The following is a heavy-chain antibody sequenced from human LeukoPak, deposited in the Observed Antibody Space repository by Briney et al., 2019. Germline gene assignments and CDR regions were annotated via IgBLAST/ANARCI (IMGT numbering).Heavy chain of an antibody. J-gene: IGHJ4*02. CDR2: IRYDGSNK. V-gene: IGHV3-30*02. Sequence: PGGSLRLSCAASGFTFSSYGMHWVRQAPGKGLEWVAFIRYDGSNKYYADSVKGRFTISRDNSKNTLYVQMNSLRVEDTAVYYCAKRSADSSGYSFDYWGQGILVTVSS. CDR1: GFTFSSYG. D-gene: IGHD3-22*01. CDR3: AKRSADSSGYSFDY.